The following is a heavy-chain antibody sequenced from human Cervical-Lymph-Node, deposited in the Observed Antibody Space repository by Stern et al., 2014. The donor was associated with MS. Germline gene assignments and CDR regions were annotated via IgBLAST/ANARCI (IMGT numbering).Heavy chain of an antibody. CDR1: GYTFTSYD. CDR3: ARGRELLSLDY. CDR2: MNPYSGNA. Sequence: AQLVQSGAEVKKPGASVKVSCKASGYTFTSYDINWVRQATGQGLEWMGWMNPYSGNAVYAQKYQGRVTMTRDTSTSTAYMELTSLRSEDTAVFYCARGRELLSLDYWGQGTLVTVSS. D-gene: IGHD1-26*01. J-gene: IGHJ4*02. V-gene: IGHV1-8*01.